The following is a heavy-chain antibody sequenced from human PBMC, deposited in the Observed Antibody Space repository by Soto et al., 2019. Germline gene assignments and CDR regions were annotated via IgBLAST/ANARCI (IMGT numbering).Heavy chain of an antibody. D-gene: IGHD4-17*01. CDR2: IYYSGST. Sequence: QVQLQESGPGLVKPSQTLSLTCTVSGGSISSGDYYWSWIRQPPGKGLEWIGYIYYSGSTYYNPSLKSRVTTSVATSTTQFSLKLSSVTAADTAVYYCPRAYGDTSVFGFDPWGQGTLVTVSS. V-gene: IGHV4-30-4*01. CDR1: GGSISSGDYY. CDR3: PRAYGDTSVFGFDP. J-gene: IGHJ5*02.